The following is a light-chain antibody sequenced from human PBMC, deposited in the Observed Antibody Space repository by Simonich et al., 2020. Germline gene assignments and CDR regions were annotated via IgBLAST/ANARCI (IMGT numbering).Light chain of an antibody. CDR1: QSVSSSY. CDR2: DAS. CDR3: QQYGSSPLT. V-gene: IGKV3D-20*01. J-gene: IGKJ4*01. Sequence: EIVLTQSPGTLSLSPGERATLSCRASQSVSSSYLAWYQQKPGLAPRLLIYDASSRATGIPDRFSGSGSGTDFTLTISRMEPKDFAVYYCQQYGSSPLTFGGGTKVEIQ.